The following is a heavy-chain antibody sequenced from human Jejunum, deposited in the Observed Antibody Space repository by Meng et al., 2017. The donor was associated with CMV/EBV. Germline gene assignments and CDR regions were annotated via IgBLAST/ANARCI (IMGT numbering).Heavy chain of an antibody. CDR1: GFTFSSSE. Sequence: VASGFTFSSSEMNWVRQAPGKGLEWVAYITGGGNTKYYADSVKGRFTISRDNAKSSLYLQMNSLRAEDAAVYYCARLNLAAFYSWGQGARVTVSS. J-gene: IGHJ5*02. V-gene: IGHV3-48*03. CDR2: ITGGGNTK. CDR3: ARLNLAAFYS. D-gene: IGHD2/OR15-2a*01.